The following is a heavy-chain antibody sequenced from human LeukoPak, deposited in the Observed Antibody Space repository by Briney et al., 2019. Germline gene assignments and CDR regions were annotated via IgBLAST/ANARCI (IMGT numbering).Heavy chain of an antibody. J-gene: IGHJ4*02. Sequence: GESLRLSCAASGFTFSSYSMNWVRQAPGKGLEWLSYISTSSDTIYYADSVKGRFTISRDNAKNSLYLQMNSLRDEDTAVYYCATDRGWRTSGYYLYYFEYWGQGTLVTHSS. CDR3: ATDRGWRTSGYYLYYFEY. V-gene: IGHV3-48*02. CDR2: ISTSSDTI. D-gene: IGHD3-3*01. CDR1: GFTFSSYS.